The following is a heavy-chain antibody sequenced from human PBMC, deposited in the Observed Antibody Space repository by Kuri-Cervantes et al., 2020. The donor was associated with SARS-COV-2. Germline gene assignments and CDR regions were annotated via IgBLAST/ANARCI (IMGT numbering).Heavy chain of an antibody. D-gene: IGHD6-6*01. V-gene: IGHV3-21*04. CDR3: AKDYYSSSSNYFDY. Sequence: GESLKISCAASGFTFSSYSMLWVRQAPGKGLEWVSSINTDGSHKNYADSVKGRFTISRDNSKNTLYLQMNSLRAEDTAVYYCAKDYYSSSSNYFDYWGQGTLVTVSS. CDR2: INTDGSHK. J-gene: IGHJ4*02. CDR1: GFTFSSYS.